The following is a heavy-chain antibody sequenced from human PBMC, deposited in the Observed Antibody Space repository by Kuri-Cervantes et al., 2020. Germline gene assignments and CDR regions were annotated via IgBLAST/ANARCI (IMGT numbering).Heavy chain of an antibody. CDR2: ISYDGSNK. Sequence: GGSLRLACAASGFTFSSYSMNWVRQAPGKGLEWVAVISYDGSNKYYADSVKGRFTISRDNSKNTLYLQMNSLRAEDTAVYYCAKGAHYYDSSEDAFDIWGQGTMVTVSS. D-gene: IGHD3-22*01. CDR1: GFTFSSYS. CDR3: AKGAHYYDSSEDAFDI. V-gene: IGHV3-30*18. J-gene: IGHJ3*02.